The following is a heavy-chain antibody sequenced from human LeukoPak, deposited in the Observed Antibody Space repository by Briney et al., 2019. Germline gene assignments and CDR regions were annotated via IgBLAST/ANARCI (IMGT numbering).Heavy chain of an antibody. CDR2: IWYDGSNK. CDR3: ARELLLDWLLFDYYYYGMDV. D-gene: IGHD3-3*01. V-gene: IGHV3-33*01. J-gene: IGHJ6*02. Sequence: GGSLRLSCAASGFTFSSYGMNWVRQAPGKGLEWVAVIWYDGSNKYYADSVKGRFTISRDNSKNSLYLQMNSLRAEDTAVYYCARELLLDWLLFDYYYYGMDVWGQGTKVTVSS. CDR1: GFTFSSYG.